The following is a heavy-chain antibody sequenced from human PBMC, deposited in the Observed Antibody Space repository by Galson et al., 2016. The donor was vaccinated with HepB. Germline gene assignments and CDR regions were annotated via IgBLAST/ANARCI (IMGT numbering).Heavy chain of an antibody. J-gene: IGHJ4*02. D-gene: IGHD6-19*01. CDR3: ARIDSSAWYPDDY. CDR1: GFTFSDYY. CDR2: ISSSSSYT. V-gene: IGHV3-11*06. Sequence: SLRLSCAASGFTFSDYYMSWIRQAPGKGLEWVSYISSSSSYTNYADSVKGRFTISRDNAKNSLYLQMNSLRVEDTAVYYYARIDSSAWYPDDYWGQGTLVTVSS.